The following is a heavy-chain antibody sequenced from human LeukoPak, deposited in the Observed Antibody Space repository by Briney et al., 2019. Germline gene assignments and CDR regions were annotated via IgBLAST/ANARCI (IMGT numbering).Heavy chain of an antibody. D-gene: IGHD6-13*01. V-gene: IGHV4-34*01. CDR2: INHSGST. Sequence: SETLSLTCAVYGGSFSGYYWSWIRQPPGKGLEWIGEINHSGSTNYNPSLKSRVTISVDTFKNQFSLKLSSVTAADTAVYYCARGEQQLVRWGQGTLVTVSS. CDR3: ARGEQQLVR. J-gene: IGHJ4*02. CDR1: GGSFSGYY.